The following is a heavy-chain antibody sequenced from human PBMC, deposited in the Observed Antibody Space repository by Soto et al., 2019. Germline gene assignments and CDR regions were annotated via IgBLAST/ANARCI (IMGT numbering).Heavy chain of an antibody. CDR3: ARGGYDILTGIDY. Sequence: GASVKVSCKASGGTFSSYTISWVRQAPGQGLEWMGRIIPILGIANYAQKFQGRVTITADKSTSTAYMELSSLRSEDTAVYYCARGGYDILTGIDYWGQGTLVIVSS. D-gene: IGHD3-9*01. CDR1: GGTFSSYT. CDR2: IIPILGIA. J-gene: IGHJ4*02. V-gene: IGHV1-69*02.